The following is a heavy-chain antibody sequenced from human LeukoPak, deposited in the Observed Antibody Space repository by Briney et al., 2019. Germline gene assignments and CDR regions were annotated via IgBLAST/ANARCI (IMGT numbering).Heavy chain of an antibody. Sequence: GGSLRLSCAASGFTFSSYWMSWVRQAPGKGLEWVAIIKQDGSEKYYVDSVKGRFTISRDNAKNSLYLQMNSLRAEDTAVYYCARGTIAAAGYYYFDYWGQGTQVTVSS. CDR1: GFTFSSYW. V-gene: IGHV3-7*04. CDR2: IKQDGSEK. J-gene: IGHJ4*02. D-gene: IGHD6-13*01. CDR3: ARGTIAAAGYYYFDY.